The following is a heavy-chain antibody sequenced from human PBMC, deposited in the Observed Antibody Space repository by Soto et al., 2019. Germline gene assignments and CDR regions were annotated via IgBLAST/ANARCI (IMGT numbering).Heavy chain of an antibody. J-gene: IGHJ4*02. CDR1: GFTFVMYA. CDR3: ARDGWFAEEYFDF. CDR2: INAGNGHT. V-gene: IGHV1-3*01. D-gene: IGHD3-10*01. Sequence: ASVKVSCKASGFTFVMYAIRWVRQAPGQGLEWMAWINAGNGHTTYSQKFQGRVTITRDTSARTVYMELRSLRFEDTATYYCARDGWFAEEYFDFWGQGTPVTVSS.